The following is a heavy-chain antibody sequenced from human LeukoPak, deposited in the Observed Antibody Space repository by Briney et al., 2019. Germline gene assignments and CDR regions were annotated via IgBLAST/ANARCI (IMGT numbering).Heavy chain of an antibody. Sequence: ASGYIYTDYLFYWVRQPPCQGREWLGWVNPNSGGTYYAQKFQGRVTVTRDTSISTAYMELSGLRSDDTAVYYCVRSPYHSNPHFDYWGQGTLVTVSS. V-gene: IGHV1-2*02. CDR3: VRSPYHSNPHFDY. D-gene: IGHD3-22*01. CDR1: GYIYTDYL. CDR2: VNPNSGGT. J-gene: IGHJ4*02.